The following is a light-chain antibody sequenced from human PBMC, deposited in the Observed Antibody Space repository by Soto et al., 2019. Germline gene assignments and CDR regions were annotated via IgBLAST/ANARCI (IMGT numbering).Light chain of an antibody. CDR2: AAS. CDR1: ESIDNW. CDR3: QQLDSYPIT. Sequence: DIQMTQSPSTLSASVGDTVTITCRASESIDNWLAWYQQKPGKAPKLLIFAASTLVRGVPSRFSGRGSGTEFTLTISSLQPEDFATYYCQQLDSYPITFGQGTRLEIK. J-gene: IGKJ5*01. V-gene: IGKV1-5*01.